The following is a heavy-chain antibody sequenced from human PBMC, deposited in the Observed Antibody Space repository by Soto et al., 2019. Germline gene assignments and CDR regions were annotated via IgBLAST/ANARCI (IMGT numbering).Heavy chain of an antibody. CDR3: ARLGGYDSNSPYYYYYYYMDV. CDR2: IYYSGST. D-gene: IGHD5-12*01. CDR1: GGSSSSYY. Sequence: SETRSFTFTVAGGSSSSYYGSWILQPPGKRLERIGYIYYSGSTNYNPSLKSRVTISVDTSKNQFSLKLSSVTAADTAVYYCARLGGYDSNSPYYYYYYYMDVWGKGTTVTVSS. J-gene: IGHJ6*03. V-gene: IGHV4-59*08.